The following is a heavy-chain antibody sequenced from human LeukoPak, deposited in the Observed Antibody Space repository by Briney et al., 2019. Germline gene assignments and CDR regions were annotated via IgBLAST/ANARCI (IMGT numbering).Heavy chain of an antibody. CDR3: ARDLAVAGYYYYGMDV. J-gene: IGHJ6*02. V-gene: IGHV3-64*01. D-gene: IGHD6-19*01. CDR2: ISSNGGST. Sequence: PGGSLRLSCAASGFTFSSYAMHWVRQAPGKGLEYVSAISSNGGSTYYANSVKGRFTISRDNSKNTLYLQMGSLRAEDMAVYYCARDLAVAGYYYYGMDVWGQGTTVTVSS. CDR1: GFTFSSYA.